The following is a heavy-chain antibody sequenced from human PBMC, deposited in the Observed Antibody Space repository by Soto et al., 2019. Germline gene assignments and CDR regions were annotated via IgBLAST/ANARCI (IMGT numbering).Heavy chain of an antibody. J-gene: IGHJ2*01. CDR2: ISESSSHI. CDR1: GFTFSTYC. V-gene: IGHV3-21*01. D-gene: IGHD5-12*01. CDR3: ARDGSKWLKYGYFDL. Sequence: EVQLVESGGGLVKPGGSLRLSCAASGFTFSTYCMNWVRQAPGRGLEWVSYISESSSHIYYGDSVRGRFIISRDNAKNSVYLQMNSLSAADTAVYYCARDGSKWLKYGYFDLWGRGTLVTVSS.